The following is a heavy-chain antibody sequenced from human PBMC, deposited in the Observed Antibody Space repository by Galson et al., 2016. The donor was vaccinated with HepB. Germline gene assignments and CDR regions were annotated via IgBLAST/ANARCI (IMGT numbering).Heavy chain of an antibody. CDR3: AGSIAAATLDH. CDR2: ISAYNGDT. V-gene: IGHV1-18*01. D-gene: IGHD6-13*01. CDR1: GYTFTNYG. Sequence: SVKVSCKASGYTFTNYGISWVRQAPGQGLEWMGWISAYNGDTSYAQKLQGRVTMTTDTSTSTAYMELRSLRSDDTAVYYCAGSIAAATLDHWGQGTQVTVSS. J-gene: IGHJ4*02.